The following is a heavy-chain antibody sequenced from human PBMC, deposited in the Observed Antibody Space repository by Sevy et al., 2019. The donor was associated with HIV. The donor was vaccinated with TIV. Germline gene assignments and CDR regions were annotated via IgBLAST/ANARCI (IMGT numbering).Heavy chain of an antibody. J-gene: IGHJ4*02. CDR2: ISSSSSTI. V-gene: IGHV3-48*01. CDR1: GFTFSSYS. CDR3: ARVRTYRPPGYFDY. D-gene: IGHD4-4*01. Sequence: GGSLRLSCAASGFTFSSYSMNWVRQAPGKGLEWVSYISSSSSTIYYADSVKGRFTIARENAKNPLYLKMNSLRAEDTAVYYCARVRTYRPPGYFDYWGQGTLVTVSS.